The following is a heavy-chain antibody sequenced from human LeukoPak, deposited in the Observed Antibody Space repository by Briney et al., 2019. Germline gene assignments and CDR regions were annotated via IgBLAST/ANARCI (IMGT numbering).Heavy chain of an antibody. D-gene: IGHD1-7*01. CDR2: IYQSGST. CDR1: GYSISSDYY. CDR3: ARVRNYAAGYPDC. Sequence: SETLSLTCAVSGYSISSDYYWGWIRPPPGKGLEWLGTIYQSGSTNYNPSLRSRISISADTSRNHFSLTLRSVTAADTALYYCARVRNYAAGYPDCWGQGALVTVSS. V-gene: IGHV4-38-2*01. J-gene: IGHJ4*01.